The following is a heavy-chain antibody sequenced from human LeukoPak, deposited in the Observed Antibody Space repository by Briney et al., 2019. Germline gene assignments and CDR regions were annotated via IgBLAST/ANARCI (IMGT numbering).Heavy chain of an antibody. CDR3: ATAAAGTDGGWFDP. V-gene: IGHV1-2*02. CDR2: INPHSGGT. Sequence: VASVKVSCKASGYTFTGYYMHWVRQAPGQGLEWMGWINPHSGGTNFAQMFQGRVTMTRDTSISTAYMELSRLRSDDTAVYYCATAAAGTDGGWFDPWGQGTLVTVSS. J-gene: IGHJ5*02. D-gene: IGHD6-13*01. CDR1: GYTFTGYY.